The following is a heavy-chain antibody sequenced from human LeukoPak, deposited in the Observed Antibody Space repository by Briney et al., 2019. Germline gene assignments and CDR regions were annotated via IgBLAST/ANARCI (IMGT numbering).Heavy chain of an antibody. J-gene: IGHJ4*02. CDR2: ISYDGSNK. D-gene: IGHD2-2*01. V-gene: IGHV3-30*03. CDR1: GFTFSSYG. Sequence: PGGSLRLSCAASGFTFSSYGMHWVRQAPGKGLEWVAVISYDGSNKYYADSVKGRFTISRDNAKNTVCLQMNSLRVEDTAVYYCARQGRYCSGTSCYSYFDSWGQGTLVTVSS. CDR3: ARQGRYCSGTSCYSYFDS.